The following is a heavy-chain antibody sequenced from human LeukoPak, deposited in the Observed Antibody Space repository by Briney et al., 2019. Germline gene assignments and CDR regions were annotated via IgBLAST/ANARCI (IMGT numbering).Heavy chain of an antibody. CDR2: LYYSGST. V-gene: IGHV4-59*01. D-gene: IGHD1-26*01. J-gene: IGHJ1*01. Sequence: SETLSLTCSVPGGSISSYYWTWIRQPPGKGLEWIGYLYYSGSTTYNPSLKSRVTISVETSKSQFSRKLISVTAAGTALYYRARVRGNWEADWGGGPVVTVS. CDR3: ARVRGNWEAD. CDR1: GGSISSYY.